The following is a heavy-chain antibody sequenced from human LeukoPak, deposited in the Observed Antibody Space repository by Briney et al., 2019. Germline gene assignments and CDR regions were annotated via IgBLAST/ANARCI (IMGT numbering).Heavy chain of an antibody. D-gene: IGHD3-9*01. CDR2: IYYSGST. Sequence: SETLSLTCTVSGGSISSYYWSWIRQPPGKGLEWIGYIYYSGSTNYNPSLKSRVTISVDTSKNQFSLKLSSVTAADTAVYYCARDMYCDILTGYYGGYNWFDPWGQGTLVTVSS. CDR1: GGSISSYY. V-gene: IGHV4-59*01. J-gene: IGHJ5*02. CDR3: ARDMYCDILTGYYGGYNWFDP.